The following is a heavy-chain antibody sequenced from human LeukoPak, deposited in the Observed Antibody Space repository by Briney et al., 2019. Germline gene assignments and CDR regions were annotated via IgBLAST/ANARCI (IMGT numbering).Heavy chain of an antibody. V-gene: IGHV4-59*01. CDR2: ISYSGST. CDR1: GGSISSYY. Sequence: PPETLSLTCTVSGGSISSYYWSWIRQPPGRGLEWIGYISYSGSTNYNPSLKSRVTISVDTPKNQFSLKLSSVTAADTAVYYCARGQWFGDYWGQGTLVTVSS. J-gene: IGHJ4*02. CDR3: ARGQWFGDY. D-gene: IGHD3-22*01.